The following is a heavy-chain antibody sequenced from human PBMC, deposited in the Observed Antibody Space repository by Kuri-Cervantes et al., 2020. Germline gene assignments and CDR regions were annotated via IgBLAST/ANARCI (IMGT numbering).Heavy chain of an antibody. Sequence: GESLKISCAASGFTVSSNYMSWVRQAPGKGLEWVSVIYSGGGTYYADSVKGRFTISRDNSKNTLYLQMNSLRAEDTAVYYCARARYDSSGCYLGYYYYYYGMDVWGQGTTVTVSS. D-gene: IGHD3-22*01. CDR3: ARARYDSSGCYLGYYYYYYGMDV. V-gene: IGHV3-53*01. J-gene: IGHJ6*02. CDR1: GFTVSSNY. CDR2: IYSGGGT.